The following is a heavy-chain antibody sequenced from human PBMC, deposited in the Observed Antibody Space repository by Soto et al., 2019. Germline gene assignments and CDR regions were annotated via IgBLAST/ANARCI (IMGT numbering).Heavy chain of an antibody. CDR1: GDSIISYY. D-gene: IGHD6-19*01. CDR3: AREVGQWLVIDY. Sequence: PSETLSHTCTVSGDSIISYYWSWIRQPPGKGLEWIGYIYYSGSTNYNPSLKNRVTISVDTSKNQFSLKLSSVTAADTAVYYCAREVGQWLVIDYWGQGTLVTVSS. V-gene: IGHV4-59*01. CDR2: IYYSGST. J-gene: IGHJ4*02.